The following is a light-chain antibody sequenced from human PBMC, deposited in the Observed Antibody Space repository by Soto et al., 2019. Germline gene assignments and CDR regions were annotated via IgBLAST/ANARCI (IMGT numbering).Light chain of an antibody. CDR2: DVS. V-gene: IGLV2-14*01. CDR3: NSYTTSNTRQIV. Sequence: QSALTQPASVSGSPGQSITISCTGTSSDVGGYNYVSWYQQHPGKAPKFMIYDVSNRPSGVSTRFSGSKSDNTASLTISGLQAEDEADYYCNSYTTSNTRQIVFGTGTQLTVL. J-gene: IGLJ1*01. CDR1: SSDVGGYNY.